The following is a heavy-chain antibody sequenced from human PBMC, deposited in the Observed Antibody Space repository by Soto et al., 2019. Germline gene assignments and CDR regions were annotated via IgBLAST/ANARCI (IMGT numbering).Heavy chain of an antibody. CDR1: GFTFSSYA. D-gene: IGHD3-16*02. Sequence: GGSLRLSCAASGFTFSSYAMSWVRQAPGKGLEWVSAISGSGGSTYYADSVKGRFTISRDNSKNTLYLQMNSLRAEDTAVYYCAKDCMGTNYDYVWGSYRYIYYFDYWGQGTLVTVSS. J-gene: IGHJ4*02. V-gene: IGHV3-23*01. CDR3: AKDCMGTNYDYVWGSYRYIYYFDY. CDR2: ISGSGGST.